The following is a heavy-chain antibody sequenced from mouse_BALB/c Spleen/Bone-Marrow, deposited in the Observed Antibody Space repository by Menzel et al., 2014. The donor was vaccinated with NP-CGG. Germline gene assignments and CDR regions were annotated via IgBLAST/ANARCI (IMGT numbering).Heavy chain of an antibody. V-gene: IGHV14-3*02. J-gene: IGHJ4*01. Sequence: EVQLVESGAELVKPGASVKLSCTASGFNIKDTYMHWVKQRPEQGLEWIGRIGPANGNTKYDPKFQGKATITADTSSNTAYLQLSSLTSEDTAVYYCARWEYYAMDYWGQGTSVTVSP. D-gene: IGHD4-1*01. CDR2: IGPANGNT. CDR3: ARWEYYAMDY. CDR1: GFNIKDTY.